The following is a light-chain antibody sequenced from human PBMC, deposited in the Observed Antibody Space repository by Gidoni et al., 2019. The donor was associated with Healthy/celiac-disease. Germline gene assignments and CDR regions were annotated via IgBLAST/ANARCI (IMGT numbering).Light chain of an antibody. V-gene: IGLV1-40*01. CDR2: GNS. J-gene: IGLJ2*01. CDR1: SSNIGAGYD. CDR3: QSYDSSLSVHVV. Sequence: QSVLTQPPSVSGAPGQRVPISCTGSSSNIGAGYDVHWYQQLPGTAPNLLIYGNSNRPSGVPDRFSGSKSGTSASLAITGLQAEDEADYYCQSYDSSLSVHVVFGGGTKLTVL.